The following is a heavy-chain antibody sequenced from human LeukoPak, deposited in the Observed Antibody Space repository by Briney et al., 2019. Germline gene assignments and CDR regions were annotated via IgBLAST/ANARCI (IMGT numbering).Heavy chain of an antibody. D-gene: IGHD1-1*01. CDR2: ISSSSSTI. Sequence: GGSLRLSCAASGFTFRSYSMNWVRQAPGKGLEWVSYISSSSSTIYYAGSVKGRFTISRDNAGNSLYLQMSSLRDEDTAVYYCARVLLERPGIDSFDMWGQGTMFTVSS. J-gene: IGHJ3*02. V-gene: IGHV3-48*02. CDR3: ARVLLERPGIDSFDM. CDR1: GFTFRSYS.